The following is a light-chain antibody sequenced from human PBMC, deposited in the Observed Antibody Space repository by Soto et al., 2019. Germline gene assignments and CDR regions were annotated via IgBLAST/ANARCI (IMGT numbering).Light chain of an antibody. CDR2: AAS. J-gene: IGKJ1*01. V-gene: IGKV1-27*01. CDR3: QKYNTALQT. CDR1: QGIIDN. Sequence: DIQMTQSPSSLSASVGDRVTITCRASQGIIDNVAWFQQKPGKAPKLLIYAASTTQSGVPSRFSGRGSGTDFTLTISSLQPEDVATYYCQKYNTALQTFGQGTKVEIK.